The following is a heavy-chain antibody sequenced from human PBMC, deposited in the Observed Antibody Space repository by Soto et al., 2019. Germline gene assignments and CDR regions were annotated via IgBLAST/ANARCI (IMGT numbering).Heavy chain of an antibody. D-gene: IGHD3-10*01. CDR1: GLTFNNYA. Sequence: EVQLLESGGGLVQPGGSLRLSWAASGLTFNNYAITWVRQAPGRGLEWVSAISGGGDTTSYADSVKGRLAVSRDGSKNTLYLQMSSLRAEDTALYYCAKGRGGSGSLTPRVDFWGQGTLVTVSS. CDR2: ISGGGDTT. J-gene: IGHJ4*02. CDR3: AKGRGGSGSLTPRVDF. V-gene: IGHV3-23*01.